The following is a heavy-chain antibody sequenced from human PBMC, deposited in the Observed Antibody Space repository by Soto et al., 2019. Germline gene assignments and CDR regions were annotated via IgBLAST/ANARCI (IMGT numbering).Heavy chain of an antibody. CDR1: GYAFTSYA. CDR3: ARPPYYYDSSGYYN. CDR2: INAGNGNT. J-gene: IGHJ4*02. Sequence: GASVKVSCKASGYAFTSYAMHWVRQAPGQRLEWMGWINAGNGNTKYSQKFQGRVTITRDTSASTAYMELSSLRSEDTAVYYCARPPYYYDSSGYYNWGQGTLVTVSS. V-gene: IGHV1-3*01. D-gene: IGHD3-22*01.